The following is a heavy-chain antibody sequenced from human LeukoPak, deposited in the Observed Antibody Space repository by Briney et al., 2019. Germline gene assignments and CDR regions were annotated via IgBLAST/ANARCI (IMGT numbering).Heavy chain of an antibody. D-gene: IGHD3-10*01. Sequence: SEPLSLTCSVSGYSISNGHYWGWIRQPPGKGLEWIGSVYGSGSTYYNTSLKSRVTISVDTSKNQFSLSLNYVTVADTAVYFCARGPFGSGNYYHYYYMGVWGKGTTVTVSS. V-gene: IGHV4-38-2*02. J-gene: IGHJ6*03. CDR1: GYSISNGHY. CDR3: ARGPFGSGNYYHYYYMGV. CDR2: VYGSGST.